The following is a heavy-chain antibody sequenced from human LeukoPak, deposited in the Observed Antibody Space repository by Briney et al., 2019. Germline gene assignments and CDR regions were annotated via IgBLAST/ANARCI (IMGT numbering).Heavy chain of an antibody. D-gene: IGHD5-12*01. CDR3: ARDKYSGYDFTRGAFDI. CDR1: GGSISSYY. V-gene: IGHV4-59*01. CDR2: IYYSGST. J-gene: IGHJ3*02. Sequence: SETLSLTCTVSGGSISSYYWSWIRQPPGKGLEWIGYIYYSGSTNYNPSLKSRVTISVDTSKNQFSLKLSSVTAADTAVYYCARDKYSGYDFTRGAFDIWGQGTMVTVSS.